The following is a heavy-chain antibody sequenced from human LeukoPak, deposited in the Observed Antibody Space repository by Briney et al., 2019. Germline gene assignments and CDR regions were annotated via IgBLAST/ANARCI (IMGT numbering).Heavy chain of an antibody. V-gene: IGHV1-69*06. Sequence: GASVKVSCKASGGTFSSYAISWVRQAPGQGLEWMGGIIPIFGTANYAQKFQGRVTITADKSTSTAYMELSSLTSDDMSVYYCARGIWSTTVTAYYLDYWGQGTLVTVSS. J-gene: IGHJ4*02. CDR1: GGTFSSYA. CDR2: IIPIFGTA. CDR3: ARGIWSTTVTAYYLDY. D-gene: IGHD4-17*01.